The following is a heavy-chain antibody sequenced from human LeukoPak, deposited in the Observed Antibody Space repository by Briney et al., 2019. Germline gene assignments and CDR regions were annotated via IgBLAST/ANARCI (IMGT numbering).Heavy chain of an antibody. J-gene: IGHJ6*03. V-gene: IGHV3-23*01. Sequence: GGSLRLSCAASGFTFSSYAMSWVRQAPGKGLEWVSAISGSGGSTYYADSVKGRFTISRDNSKNTLYLQMNSLRAEDTAVYYCAPCSRGSDSYYSSIDVWSKGTQVTVS. CDR3: APCSRGSDSYYSSIDV. CDR1: GFTFSSYA. D-gene: IGHD6-19*01. CDR2: ISGSGGST.